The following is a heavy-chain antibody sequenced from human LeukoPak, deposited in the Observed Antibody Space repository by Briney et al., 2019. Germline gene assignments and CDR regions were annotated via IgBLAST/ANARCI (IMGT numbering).Heavy chain of an antibody. CDR2: INPSSGGT. V-gene: IGHV1-2*06. D-gene: IGHD3-22*01. J-gene: IGHJ5*02. CDR1: GYTFIDYY. Sequence: ASVKVSCKASGYTFIDYYMHWVRQAPGQGLEWMGRINPSSGGTNYAQKFQGRVTMTRDTSISTAYMELSRLRSDNTAVYYCARDDNSGYYSGPWGQGTLVTVSS. CDR3: ARDDNSGYYSGP.